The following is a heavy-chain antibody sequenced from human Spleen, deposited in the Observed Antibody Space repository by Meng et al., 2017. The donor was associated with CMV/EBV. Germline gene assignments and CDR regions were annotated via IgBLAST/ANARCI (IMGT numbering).Heavy chain of an antibody. J-gene: IGHJ5*02. CDR1: GGSISSGCFY. CDR2: IYYSGST. CDR3: VRTNYGDYNWFDP. V-gene: IGHV4-31*03. Sequence: QLPWAGPGLVKPSPTSSVTCTVSGGSISSGCFYWSWIRQHPGKGLEWIGYIYYSGSTYYNPSLRSRVAISIDTSKNQFSLKLTSVTAADTAVYFCVRTNYGDYNWFDPWGQGTLVTVSS. D-gene: IGHD4-17*01.